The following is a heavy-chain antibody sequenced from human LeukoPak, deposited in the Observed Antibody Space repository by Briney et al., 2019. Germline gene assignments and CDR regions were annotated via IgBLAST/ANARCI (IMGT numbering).Heavy chain of an antibody. CDR1: GFTFSSYA. Sequence: LPGGSLRLSCAASGFTFSSYAMSWVRQAPGKGLEWVSAISGSGGSTYYADSVKGRFTISRDNSKNTLYLQMNSLRAEDTAVYYCAKDKGYFDWLSYFDYWGQGTLVTVSS. CDR3: AKDKGYFDWLSYFDY. J-gene: IGHJ4*02. CDR2: ISGSGGST. D-gene: IGHD3-9*01. V-gene: IGHV3-23*01.